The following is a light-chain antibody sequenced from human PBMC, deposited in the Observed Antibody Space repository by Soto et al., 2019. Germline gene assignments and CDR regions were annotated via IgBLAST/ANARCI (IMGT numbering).Light chain of an antibody. V-gene: IGLV2-14*01. J-gene: IGLJ3*02. Sequence: QSALTQPASVSGSPGQSITISCTGTSSDVGGYNYVSWYQQHPGKAPKLLIFEVTTRPSGVSNRFSGSKSGNTASLTISGLQAEDEADYWCSSYTTSGTWVFGGGTKLTVL. CDR2: EVT. CDR3: SSYTTSGTWV. CDR1: SSDVGGYNY.